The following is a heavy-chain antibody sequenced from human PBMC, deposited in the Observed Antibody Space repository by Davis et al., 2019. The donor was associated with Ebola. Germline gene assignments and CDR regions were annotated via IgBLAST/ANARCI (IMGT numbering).Heavy chain of an antibody. V-gene: IGHV3-30*18. CDR2: ISYDGSNK. J-gene: IGHJ4*02. CDR1: GFTFSSYG. CDR3: VKGARSFYYFDY. Sequence: GESLKISCAASGFTFSSYGMHWVRQAPGKGLEWVAVISYDGSNKYYADSVKGRFTISRDNSKNTLYLQMNSLRAEDTAVYYCVKGARSFYYFDYWGQGTLVTVSS. D-gene: IGHD1-26*01.